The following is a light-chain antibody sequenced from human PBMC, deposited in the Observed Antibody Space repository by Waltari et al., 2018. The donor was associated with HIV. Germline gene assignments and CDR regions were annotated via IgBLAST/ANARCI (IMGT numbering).Light chain of an antibody. Sequence: QSALTQPPSASGSPGQSVTIFCTGTSSDVGGYNYVYWYQQHPDKAPKLIIFEVNKRPSGVPDRFSGSKSGNTASLTVSGLQAEDEADYYCSSYAGSDSPYVFGSGTTVTVL. V-gene: IGLV2-8*01. CDR2: EVN. CDR1: SSDVGGYNY. CDR3: SSYAGSDSPYV. J-gene: IGLJ1*01.